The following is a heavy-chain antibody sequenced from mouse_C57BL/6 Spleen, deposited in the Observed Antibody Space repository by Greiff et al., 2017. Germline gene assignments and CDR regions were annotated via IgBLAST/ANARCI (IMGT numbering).Heavy chain of an antibody. CDR3: ASGGLRRYFDV. V-gene: IGHV3-4*01. CDR1: DYSIPNGNHW. D-gene: IGHD2-4*01. Sequence: QLQRSGHALLKPSQTVSLTCTVTDYSIPNGNHWWNWIRQVSGSKLEWIGYISSSGRTDRNPSLKSRISLTRDTSKNQLFLQLNSVTTEDIATYCCASGGLRRYFDVWGTGTTVTVSS. J-gene: IGHJ1*03. CDR2: ISSSGRT.